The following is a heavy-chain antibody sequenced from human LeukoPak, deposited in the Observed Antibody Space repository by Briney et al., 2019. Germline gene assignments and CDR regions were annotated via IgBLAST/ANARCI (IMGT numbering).Heavy chain of an antibody. CDR2: ISYDGSNK. J-gene: IGHJ3*02. CDR1: GFTFSSYW. D-gene: IGHD2-21*01. Sequence: PGGSLRLSCAASGFTFSSYWMHWVRQAPGKGLEWVAVISYDGSNKYYADSVKGRFTISRDNSKNTLYLQMNSLRAEDTAVYYCASNVISRAFDIWGQGTMVTVSS. V-gene: IGHV3-30-3*01. CDR3: ASNVISRAFDI.